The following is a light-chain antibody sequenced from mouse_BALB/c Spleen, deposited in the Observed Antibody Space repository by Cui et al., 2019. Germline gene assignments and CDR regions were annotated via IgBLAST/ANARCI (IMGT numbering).Light chain of an antibody. V-gene: IGLV3*01. CDR2: LKKDGSH. CDR3: GVGDTIKEQYV. Sequence: QLVLTQSSSASFSLRASAKLTCTLSSQHSTYTIEWYQQQPLKPPKYVMELKKDGSHSTGDGIPDRFSGSSSGAERYLSISNIQPEDEAIYICGVGDTIKEQYVFGGGTKVTVL. J-gene: IGLJ2*01. CDR1: SQHSTYT.